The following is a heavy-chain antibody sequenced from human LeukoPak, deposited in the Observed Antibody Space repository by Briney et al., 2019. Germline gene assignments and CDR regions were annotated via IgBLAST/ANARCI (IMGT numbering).Heavy chain of an antibody. V-gene: IGHV3-30*02. CDR3: AKDQVFAVTTTSFDY. CDR2: IRYDGSNK. J-gene: IGHJ4*02. D-gene: IGHD4-17*01. Sequence: GGSLRLSCAASGFTFSSYGMHCVRQAPGKGLEWVAFIRYDGSNKYYADSVKGRFTISRDNSKNTLYLQMNSLRAEDTAVYYCAKDQVFAVTTTSFDYWGQGTPVTVSS. CDR1: GFTFSSYG.